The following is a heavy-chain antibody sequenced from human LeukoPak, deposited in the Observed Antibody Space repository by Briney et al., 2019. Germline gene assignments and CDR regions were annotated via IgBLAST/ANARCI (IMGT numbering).Heavy chain of an antibody. Sequence: SETLSLTCTVSGGSISSYYWSWIRQPAGKGLEWIGRIYTSGSTNYNPSLKSRVTISVDTSKNQFSLKLSSVTAADTAVYYCTSMSSGYYYVTFDYWGQGTLVTVSS. V-gene: IGHV4-4*07. CDR3: TSMSSGYYYVTFDY. J-gene: IGHJ4*02. CDR2: IYTSGST. D-gene: IGHD3-22*01. CDR1: GGSISSYY.